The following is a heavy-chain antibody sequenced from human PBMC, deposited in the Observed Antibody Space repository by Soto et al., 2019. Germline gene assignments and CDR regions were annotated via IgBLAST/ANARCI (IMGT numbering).Heavy chain of an antibody. Sequence: QVQLVESGGGLVKPGGSLRLSCAASGFTFSDYYMSWMRQAPGKGLEWVSYISSSGSTIYYADSVKGRFTISRDNAKNSLYLQMNSLRAEDTAVYYCARDRSGYSSLGTPQASPYRMDVWGQGTTVTVSS. CDR2: ISSSGSTI. D-gene: IGHD6-13*01. V-gene: IGHV3-11*01. CDR3: ARDRSGYSSLGTPQASPYRMDV. J-gene: IGHJ6*02. CDR1: GFTFSDYY.